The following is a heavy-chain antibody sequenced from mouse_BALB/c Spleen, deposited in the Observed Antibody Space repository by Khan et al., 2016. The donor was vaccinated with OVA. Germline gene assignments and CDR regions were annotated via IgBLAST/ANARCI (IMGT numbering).Heavy chain of an antibody. CDR2: ISSGGHYT. D-gene: IGHD1-1*01. J-gene: IGHJ3*01. CDR3: ARLAYYYNSEGFAY. V-gene: IGHV5-6*01. Sequence: EVELVESGGDLVKPGGSLKLSCAASGFPFSTYGMSWVRQTPAMRLEWVATISSGGHYTYYPDSVKGRFTISRDNAKNTLYLQMSSLKSEDTAIYYCARLAYYYNSEGFAYWGQGTLVTVSA. CDR1: GFPFSTYG.